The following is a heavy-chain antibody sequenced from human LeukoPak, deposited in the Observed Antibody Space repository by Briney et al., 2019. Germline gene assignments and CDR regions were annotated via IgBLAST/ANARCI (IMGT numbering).Heavy chain of an antibody. CDR3: ARSNQADDY. D-gene: IGHD1-14*01. CDR2: INPGGSSI. V-gene: IGHV3-74*01. J-gene: IGHJ4*02. Sequence: HWVRQVRGKGLVWVARINPGGSSITYADSVKGRFTISRDNAKNTLYLQMDSLRAEDTGVYYCARSNQADDYWGQGTLVTVSS.